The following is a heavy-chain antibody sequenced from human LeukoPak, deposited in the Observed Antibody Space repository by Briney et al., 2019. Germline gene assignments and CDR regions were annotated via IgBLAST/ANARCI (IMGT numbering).Heavy chain of an antibody. CDR3: AKGARYGYSYGHYYYYGMDV. D-gene: IGHD5-18*01. J-gene: IGHJ6*02. CDR2: ISYDGSNK. Sequence: GGSLRLSCAASGFTFSSYGMHWVRQAPGKGLEWVAVISYDGSNKYYADSVKGRFTISRDNSKNTLYLQMNSLRAEDTAVYYCAKGARYGYSYGHYYYYGMDVWGQGTTVTVSS. CDR1: GFTFSSYG. V-gene: IGHV3-30*18.